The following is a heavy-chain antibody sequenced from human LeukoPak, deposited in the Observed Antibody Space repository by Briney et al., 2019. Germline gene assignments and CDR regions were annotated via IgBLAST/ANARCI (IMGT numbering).Heavy chain of an antibody. CDR3: TRLGSYWSSAFDI. V-gene: IGHV4-30-2*01. CDR2: IYYSGST. Sequence: SETLSLTCTVSGGSISSGGYYWSWIRQPPGKGLEWIGYIYYSGSTYYNPSLRSRVTMSVDTSKNQFSLKLSSVTAEDTAVYYCTRLGSYWSSAFDIWGQGTMVTVSS. J-gene: IGHJ3*02. D-gene: IGHD1-26*01. CDR1: GGSISSGGYY.